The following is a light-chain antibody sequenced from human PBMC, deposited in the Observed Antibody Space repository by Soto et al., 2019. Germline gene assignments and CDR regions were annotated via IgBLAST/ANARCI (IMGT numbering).Light chain of an antibody. J-gene: IGKJ2*01. Sequence: EIVMTQSPATLSVSPGERATLSCRARQSISYKLAWYQQQPGQAPRLLISGASTRATGIPARFIGSGSGTEFTLTISSLQSEDFAVYYCQQYSNWPPYTFGQGTRLEIK. CDR3: QQYSNWPPYT. V-gene: IGKV3-15*01. CDR1: QSISYK. CDR2: GAS.